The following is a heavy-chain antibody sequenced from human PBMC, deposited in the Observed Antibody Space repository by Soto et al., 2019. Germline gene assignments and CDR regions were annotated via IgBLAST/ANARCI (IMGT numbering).Heavy chain of an antibody. J-gene: IGHJ5*02. V-gene: IGHV3-7*01. Sequence: GGSLRLSCAASGFTFSSYWMSWVRQAPGKGLEWVANIKQDGSEKYYVDSVKGRFTISRDNAKNSLYLQMNSLRAEDTAVYYCARDFPLWFGRFNWFDPWGQGTPVTVSS. CDR3: ARDFPLWFGRFNWFDP. CDR2: IKQDGSEK. D-gene: IGHD3-10*01. CDR1: GFTFSSYW.